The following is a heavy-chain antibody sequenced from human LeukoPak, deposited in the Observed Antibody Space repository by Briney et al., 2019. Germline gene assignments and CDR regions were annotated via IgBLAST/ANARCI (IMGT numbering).Heavy chain of an antibody. J-gene: IGHJ4*02. V-gene: IGHV3-73*01. Sequence: GGSLRLSCAASGFTFSGSAMHWVRQASGKGLEWVGRIRSKANSYATAYAASVKGRFTISRDDSKNTAYLQMNSLKTEDTAVYYCTSLDARGYDSSGKPADYWGQGTLVTVSS. CDR2: IRSKANSYAT. CDR3: TSLDARGYDSSGKPADY. D-gene: IGHD3-22*01. CDR1: GFTFSGSA.